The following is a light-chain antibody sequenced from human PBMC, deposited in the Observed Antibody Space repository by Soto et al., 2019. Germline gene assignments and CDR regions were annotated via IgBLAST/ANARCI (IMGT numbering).Light chain of an antibody. CDR2: GAS. J-gene: IGKJ1*01. Sequence: EIVLTQSPGTVSLSPVSRATLSCRASQSVSSSYLAWYQQKPGQAPRLLIYGASSRATGIPDRFSGSGSGTDFTLTISRLEPEDFAVYYCQQYGSSPKTFGQGTKVDIK. CDR3: QQYGSSPKT. CDR1: QSVSSSY. V-gene: IGKV3-20*01.